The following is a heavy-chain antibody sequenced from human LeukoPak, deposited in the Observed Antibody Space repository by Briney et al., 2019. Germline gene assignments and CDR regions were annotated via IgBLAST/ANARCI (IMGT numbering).Heavy chain of an antibody. J-gene: IGHJ5*02. CDR2: IYYSGNT. V-gene: IGHV4-59*01. CDR1: GGSISSYY. D-gene: IGHD3-10*01. CDR3: AREGYYGSGTYYT. Sequence: PSETLSLTCTVSGGSISSYYWSWIRQPPGKGLEWIGWIYYSGNTNYNPSLKSRVTISVDTSKNQFSLNLCSVTTADKAVYCCAREGYYGSGTYYTWGQGTLVTVSS.